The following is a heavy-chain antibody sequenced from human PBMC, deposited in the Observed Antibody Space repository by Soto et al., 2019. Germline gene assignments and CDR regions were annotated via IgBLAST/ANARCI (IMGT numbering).Heavy chain of an antibody. CDR2: ISYDGSNK. Sequence: PGGSLRLACASSWFTFISYAMHWVRQAPGKGLEWVAVISYDGSNKYYADSVKGRFTISRDNSKNTLYLQMNSLRAEDTAVYYCARGPYYYGSGARFDPWGQGTLVTVSS. CDR3: ARGPYYYGSGARFDP. V-gene: IGHV3-30-3*01. D-gene: IGHD3-10*01. CDR1: WFTFISYA. J-gene: IGHJ5*02.